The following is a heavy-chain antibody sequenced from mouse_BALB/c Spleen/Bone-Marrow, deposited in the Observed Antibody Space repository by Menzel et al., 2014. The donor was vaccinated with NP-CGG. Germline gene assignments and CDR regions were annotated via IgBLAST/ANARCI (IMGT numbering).Heavy chain of an antibody. CDR3: TRYPYYYGSRNYYAMDY. CDR1: GYTFTSYW. V-gene: IGHV1-5*01. D-gene: IGHD1-1*01. J-gene: IGHJ4*01. CDR2: IYPGNSDT. Sequence: EVKLQESGTVLARPGASVKMSCEASGYTFTSYWMHWVKQRPGQGLEWIGAIYPGNSDTSYNQKFKGKAKLTAVTSTSTAYMELSSLTNEDSAVYYCTRYPYYYGSRNYYAMDYWGQGTSVTVSS.